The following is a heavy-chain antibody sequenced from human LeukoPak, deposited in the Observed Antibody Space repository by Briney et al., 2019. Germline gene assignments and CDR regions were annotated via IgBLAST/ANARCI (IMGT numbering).Heavy chain of an antibody. Sequence: GGSLRLSCVASGFTFSSYWMHWVRQDPRKGLVWVSRISGDGRNINYADSVRGRFTISRDNAKNTLYLQMNTLRVEDTAVCYCAKDLNDPQYYYDSSGYYPNWFDPWGQGTLVTVSS. J-gene: IGHJ5*02. CDR1: GFTFSSYW. D-gene: IGHD3-22*01. CDR3: AKDLNDPQYYYDSSGYYPNWFDP. CDR2: ISGDGRNI. V-gene: IGHV3-74*01.